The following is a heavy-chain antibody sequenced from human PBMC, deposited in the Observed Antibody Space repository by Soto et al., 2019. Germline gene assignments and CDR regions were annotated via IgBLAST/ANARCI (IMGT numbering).Heavy chain of an antibody. Sequence: PSETLSLTCTVSGGSISSYYWSWIRQPPGKGLEWIGEINHSGSTNYNPSLKSRVTISVDTSKNQFSLKLSSVTAADTAVYYCARDGLDLSIWGAFDIWGQGTMVTVSS. CDR1: GGSISSYY. V-gene: IGHV4-34*01. J-gene: IGHJ3*02. D-gene: IGHD3-16*01. CDR3: ARDGLDLSIWGAFDI. CDR2: INHSGST.